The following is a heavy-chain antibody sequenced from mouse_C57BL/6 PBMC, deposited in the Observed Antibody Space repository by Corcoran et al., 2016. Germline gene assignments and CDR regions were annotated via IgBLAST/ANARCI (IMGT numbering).Heavy chain of an antibody. J-gene: IGHJ2*01. V-gene: IGHV1-80*01. Sequence: QVQLQQSGAELVKPGASVKISCKASGYAFSSYWMNWVKQRPGKGLEWIGQIYPGDGDTNYNGKFKGKATLTADKSSNTAYMQLSSLTSEDSAVYFCARGITTVVAFDYWGQGTTLTVSS. D-gene: IGHD1-1*01. CDR3: ARGITTVVAFDY. CDR1: GYAFSSYW. CDR2: IYPGDGDT.